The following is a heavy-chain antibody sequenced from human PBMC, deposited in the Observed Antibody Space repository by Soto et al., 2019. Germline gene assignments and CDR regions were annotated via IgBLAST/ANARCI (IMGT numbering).Heavy chain of an antibody. CDR1: GGTFSSYA. D-gene: IGHD6-6*01. CDR2: IIPIFGTA. J-gene: IGHJ5*02. Sequence: VKVSCKASGGTFSSYAISWVRQAPGQGLEWMGGIIPIFGTANYAQKFQGRVTITADESTSTAYMELSSLRSEDMAVYYCARAGSASSSLNWFDPWGQGTLVTVSS. V-gene: IGHV1-69*01. CDR3: ARAGSASSSLNWFDP.